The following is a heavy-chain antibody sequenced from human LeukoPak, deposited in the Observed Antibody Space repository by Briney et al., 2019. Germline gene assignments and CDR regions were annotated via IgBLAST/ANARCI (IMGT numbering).Heavy chain of an antibody. CDR3: ARAHGTAAGLDY. D-gene: IGHD6-13*01. V-gene: IGHV3-13*01. CDR1: GFTFSSYD. J-gene: IGHJ4*02. CDR2: IGTAGDT. Sequence: PGGSLRLSCAASGFTFSSYDMHWVRQATGKGLEWVSAIGTAGDTYYPGSVKGRFTISRENAKNSLYLQMNSLRAGDTAVYYCARAHGTAAGLDYWGQGTLVTVSS.